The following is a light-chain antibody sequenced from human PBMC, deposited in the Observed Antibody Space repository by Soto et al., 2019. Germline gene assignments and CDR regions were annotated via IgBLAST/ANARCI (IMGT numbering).Light chain of an antibody. CDR1: YDISSS. Sequence: DIQLTQSPSFLSASVEDRVTISCRASYDISSSLAWYQQEPGKPPKLLIYDSYTLQTVVPSRFTGSGSGRKFTLTISGLQFGDVATYFCQQLSHYPYTCGQRTKLEI. CDR2: DSY. V-gene: IGKV1-9*01. J-gene: IGKJ2*01. CDR3: QQLSHYPYT.